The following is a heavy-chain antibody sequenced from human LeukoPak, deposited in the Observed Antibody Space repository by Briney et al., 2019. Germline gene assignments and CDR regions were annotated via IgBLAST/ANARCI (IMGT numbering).Heavy chain of an antibody. V-gene: IGHV1-24*01. D-gene: IGHD6-19*01. Sequence: ASVKVSCKVSGYTLTELSMHWVRQAPGKGLEWMGGFDPEDGETIYAQKFQGRVTMTEDTSTDTAYMELSSLRSEDTAVYYCATGPKSIAVAGLHYYYYMDVWGKGTTVTVSS. CDR2: FDPEDGET. J-gene: IGHJ6*03. CDR1: GYTLTELS. CDR3: ATGPKSIAVAGLHYYYYMDV.